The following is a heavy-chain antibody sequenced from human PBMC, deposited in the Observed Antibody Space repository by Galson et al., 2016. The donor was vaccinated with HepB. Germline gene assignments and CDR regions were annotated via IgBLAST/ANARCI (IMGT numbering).Heavy chain of an antibody. CDR3: AREQWLIIRDHGGFGS. CDR1: GFTFISYA. J-gene: IGHJ4*02. CDR2: ISGTGGTT. V-gene: IGHV3-23*01. Sequence: SLRLSCAVSGFTFISYAMSWVRQAPGKRLEWVSAISGTGGTTYYADSVQGRFTISRDNSKDTLYLQMNSLRAEDTAVYYCAREQWLIIRDHGGFGSWGQGTLVTVSS. D-gene: IGHD6-19*01.